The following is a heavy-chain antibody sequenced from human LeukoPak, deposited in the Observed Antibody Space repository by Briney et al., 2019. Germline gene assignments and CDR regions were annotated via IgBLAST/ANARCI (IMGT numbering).Heavy chain of an antibody. D-gene: IGHD2-2*01. Sequence: SETLSLTCSVSGAFSTNYFWSWIRQPAGKGLQWIGRINTNGDTYYNPSLKSRVTMSVDTSKKQFSLNLSSMAAADTAVYYCARTLLPATMGAFDIWGEGTMVTVSS. J-gene: IGHJ3*02. CDR1: GAFSTNYF. CDR3: ARTLLPATMGAFDI. CDR2: INTNGDT. V-gene: IGHV4-4*07.